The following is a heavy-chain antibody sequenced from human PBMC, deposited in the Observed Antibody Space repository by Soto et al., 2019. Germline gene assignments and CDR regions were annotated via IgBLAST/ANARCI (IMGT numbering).Heavy chain of an antibody. CDR1: GFSLSTSGVG. CDR3: VRTIFGVVITTYYFDY. J-gene: IGHJ4*02. D-gene: IGHD3-3*01. V-gene: IGHV2-5*01. CDR2: IYWNDDQ. Sequence: SGPTLVNPTQTLTLTCTFSGFSLSTSGVGVGWIRQPLGKALEWLALIYWNDDQRYSPSLKSRLTITKDTSKNQVVLTMTNMNPVDTATYYCVRTIFGVVITTYYFDYWGQGTLVTVSS.